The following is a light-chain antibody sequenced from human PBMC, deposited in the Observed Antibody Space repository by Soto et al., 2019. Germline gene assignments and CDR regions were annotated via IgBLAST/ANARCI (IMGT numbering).Light chain of an antibody. CDR3: LLSYTDARLWV. CDR2: DTR. V-gene: IGLV7-46*01. Sequence: QTVVTQEPSVTVSPGGTVTLTCGSSTGAVTSGHYPYWFQQKPGQAPRTLIYDTRNKLFWTPARFSGSLVGGKAALTLSGAQPEDEADYYCLLSYTDARLWVFGGGTKVTVL. CDR1: TGAVTSGHY. J-gene: IGLJ3*02.